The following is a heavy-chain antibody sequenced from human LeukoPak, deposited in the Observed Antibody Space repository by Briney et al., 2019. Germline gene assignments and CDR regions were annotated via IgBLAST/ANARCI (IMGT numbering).Heavy chain of an antibody. CDR2: IIPIFGTA. CDR3: ARDRSHFWSGYLYHYYYYMDV. D-gene: IGHD3-3*02. CDR1: GGTFSSYA. J-gene: IGHJ6*03. Sequence: VASVKVSCKASGGTFSSYAISWVRQAPGQGLEWMGGIIPIFGTANYAQKFQGRVTITADKSTSTAYMELSSLRSEDTAVYYCARDRSHFWSGYLYHYYYYMDVWGKGTTVTVSS. V-gene: IGHV1-69*06.